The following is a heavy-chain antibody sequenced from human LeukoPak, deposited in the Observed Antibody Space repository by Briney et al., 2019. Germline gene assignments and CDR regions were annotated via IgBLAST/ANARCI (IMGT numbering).Heavy chain of an antibody. J-gene: IGHJ4*02. CDR1: GFTFSTYG. Sequence: GGSLRLSCAASGFTFSTYGMHWVRQAPGKGLEWVAFIRFDGSNKYYADSVKGRFTISRDNSKNTLYLQMNSLRAEDTALYYCAKVLGGGYCSSTSCFSYYFDYWGQGTLVTVSS. V-gene: IGHV3-30*02. CDR2: IRFDGSNK. D-gene: IGHD2-2*01. CDR3: AKVLGGGYCSSTSCFSYYFDY.